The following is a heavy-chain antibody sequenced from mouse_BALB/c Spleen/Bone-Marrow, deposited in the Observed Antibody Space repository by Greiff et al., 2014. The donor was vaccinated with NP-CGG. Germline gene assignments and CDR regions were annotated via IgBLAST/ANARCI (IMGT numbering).Heavy chain of an antibody. CDR2: INPSNGGT. Sequence: QVQLQQPGAELGKPGASVKLSCKASGYTFTSYYIYWGKQRPGQGLEWIGEINPSNGGTNFNEKFKSKATLTVDKSSSTAYMQLSSLTSEDSAVYYCTRSNGNWFAYWGQGTLVTVSA. CDR3: TRSNGNWFAY. CDR1: GYTFTSYY. J-gene: IGHJ3*01. D-gene: IGHD2-1*01. V-gene: IGHV1S81*02.